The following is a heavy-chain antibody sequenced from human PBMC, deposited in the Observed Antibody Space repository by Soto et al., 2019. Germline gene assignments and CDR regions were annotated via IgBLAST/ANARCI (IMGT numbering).Heavy chain of an antibody. CDR1: GYTFTGYY. V-gene: IGHV1-2*02. CDR3: ARALATDY. CDR2: INPNSGDT. J-gene: IGHJ4*02. Sequence: ASVKVSCKASGYTFTGYYIHWVRQAPGQGLEWMGWINPNSGDTNYAQKFQGRVTMTRDTSIRTAYMELSRVRSDDTAVYYCARALATDYCGQGTLVTVSS.